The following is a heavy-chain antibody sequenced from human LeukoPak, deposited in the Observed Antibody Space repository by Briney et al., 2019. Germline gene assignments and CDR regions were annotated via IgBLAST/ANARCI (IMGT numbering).Heavy chain of an antibody. CDR2: INHSGST. Sequence: SETLSLTCAVYGGSFSGYYWSWIRQPPGKGLEWIEEINHSGSTNYNPSLKSRVTISVDTSKNQFSLKLSSVTAADTAVYYCARVRRRAFDIWGQGTMVTVSS. CDR1: GGSFSGYY. J-gene: IGHJ3*02. V-gene: IGHV4-34*01. CDR3: ARVRRRAFDI.